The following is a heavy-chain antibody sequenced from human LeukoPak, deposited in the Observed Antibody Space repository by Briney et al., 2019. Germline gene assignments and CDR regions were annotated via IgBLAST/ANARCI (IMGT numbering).Heavy chain of an antibody. CDR3: ARDYPALNYYYYMDV. V-gene: IGHV3-21*01. CDR1: GFTFTTHA. Sequence: GGSLRLSCAASGFTFTTHAMSWVRQAPGKGLEWVSSISISSSYIYYADSVKGRFTMSRDNAKNSLYLQMNSLRAEDTAVYYCARDYPALNYYYYMDVWGKGTTVTVSS. CDR2: ISISSSYI. J-gene: IGHJ6*03. D-gene: IGHD3-16*02.